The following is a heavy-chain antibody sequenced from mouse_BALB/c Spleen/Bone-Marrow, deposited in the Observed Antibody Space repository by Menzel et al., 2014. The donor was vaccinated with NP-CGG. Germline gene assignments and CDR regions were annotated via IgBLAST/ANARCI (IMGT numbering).Heavy chain of an antibody. CDR2: IYPGNGDT. J-gene: IGHJ2*01. V-gene: IGHV1-12*01. D-gene: IGHD4-1*01. CDR1: GYIFISYN. CDR3: ARSNWDGGNYFDY. Sequence: QVQLQQSGAELVKPGASVKMFCKASGYIFISYNMHWVKQTPGQGLEWIGTIYPGNGDTSYNQKFKGKASLTADKSSSTAYMQLSSLTSEDSAVYYCARSNWDGGNYFDYWGQGTTLTVSS.